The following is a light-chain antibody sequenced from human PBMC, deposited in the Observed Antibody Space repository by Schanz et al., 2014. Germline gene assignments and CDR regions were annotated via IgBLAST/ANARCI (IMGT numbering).Light chain of an antibody. CDR2: EAN. CDR3: TSYISSSTRV. Sequence: QSALTQPASVSGSPGQSITISCSGTSSDIGAYDLVSWYQQYPDKVPKLMIYEANKRPSGVSNRFSGSKSGNTASLTISGLQAEDEADYYCTSYISSSTRVFGGGTKLTVL. J-gene: IGLJ3*02. CDR1: SSDIGAYDL. V-gene: IGLV2-14*02.